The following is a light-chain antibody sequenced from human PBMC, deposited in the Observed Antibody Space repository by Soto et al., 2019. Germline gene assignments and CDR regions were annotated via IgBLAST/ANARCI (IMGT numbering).Light chain of an antibody. V-gene: IGKV3-11*01. J-gene: IGKJ2*01. CDR1: QSVSSY. CDR2: DAS. Sequence: EIVLTQSPATLSLSPGERATLSCRASQSVSSYLAWYQQKPGQAPRLLIYDASNRATGITARFSGGGSGKVFTLTISSLETEDFAVYYCQQRFNWPRLTFEQTTNLEIK. CDR3: QQRFNWPRLT.